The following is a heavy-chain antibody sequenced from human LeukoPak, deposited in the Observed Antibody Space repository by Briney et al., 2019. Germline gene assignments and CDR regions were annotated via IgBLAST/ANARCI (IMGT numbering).Heavy chain of an antibody. CDR2: ISWDSANK. CDR1: GFTFDDFA. V-gene: IGHV3-9*01. J-gene: IGHJ4*02. Sequence: GGSLRLSCAASGFTFDDFAMHWVRQAPGKGPEWVSSISWDSANKRYADSVRGRFTISRDNAKNSLYLQMNSLGPEDTAFYYCAKEESFHDKVFDYWGQGTLVSVSS. CDR3: AKEESFHDKVFDY. D-gene: IGHD5/OR15-5a*01.